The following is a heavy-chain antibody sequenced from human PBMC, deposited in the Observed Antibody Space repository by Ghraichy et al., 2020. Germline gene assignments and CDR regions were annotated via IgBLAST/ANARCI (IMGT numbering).Heavy chain of an antibody. CDR1: GGSISTTSYH. CDR2: IFYSGNT. D-gene: IGHD6-25*01. J-gene: IGHJ4*02. V-gene: IGHV4-39*02. Sequence: SQTLSLTCTVSGGSISTTSYHWGWVRQPPGKGLEWIGSIFYSGNTYYSPSLQSRVTISVDTSENRFSLTLSSMTAADTAVYFCTREAAGAADYWGQGTLVTVSS. CDR3: TREAAGAADY.